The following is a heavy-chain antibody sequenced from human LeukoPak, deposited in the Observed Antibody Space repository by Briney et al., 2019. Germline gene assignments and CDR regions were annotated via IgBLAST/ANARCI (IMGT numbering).Heavy chain of an antibody. Sequence: PSETLSLTCTVSGGSISGYYWGWIRQPPGKNLEWIATIYYSGSTYYSPSLKSRVTISVDTSKNQFSLNLCYVTAADTAVYYCARHDYGSGYYYDMDVWGKGTTVTVSS. CDR3: ARHDYGSGYYYDMDV. CDR1: GGSISGYY. J-gene: IGHJ6*03. CDR2: IYYSGST. D-gene: IGHD3-10*01. V-gene: IGHV4-39*01.